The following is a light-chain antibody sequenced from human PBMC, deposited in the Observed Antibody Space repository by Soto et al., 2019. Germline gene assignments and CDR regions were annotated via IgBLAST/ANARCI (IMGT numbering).Light chain of an antibody. CDR2: EVS. CDR1: SSDVGGYNY. Sequence: QSALTQPASVSGSPGQSITISCTGTSSDVGGYNYVSWYQQHPGKAPKLMIYEVSNRPSGVSNRLSGSKSGNTASLTISGLQAEDEADYYCSSYTSSSTPDVFGTGTKLTVL. CDR3: SSYTSSSTPDV. V-gene: IGLV2-14*01. J-gene: IGLJ1*01.